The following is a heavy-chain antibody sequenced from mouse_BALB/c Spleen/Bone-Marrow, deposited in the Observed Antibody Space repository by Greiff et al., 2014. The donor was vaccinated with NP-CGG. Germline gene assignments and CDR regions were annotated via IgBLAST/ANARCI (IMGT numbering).Heavy chain of an antibody. CDR2: NDPYSGGT. Sequence: VQLQQSGPELVKPGASVKVSCKGSGYAFTNYNMYWVKQSHGKSLEWIGYNDPYSGGTNYNQKFKGKATLTVDKSSSTAYMHPNSLTSEDSAVYYCARLGTTAVPDYWGQGTTLTVSS. CDR1: GYAFTNYN. CDR3: ARLGTTAVPDY. D-gene: IGHD1-1*01. V-gene: IGHV1S135*01. J-gene: IGHJ2*01.